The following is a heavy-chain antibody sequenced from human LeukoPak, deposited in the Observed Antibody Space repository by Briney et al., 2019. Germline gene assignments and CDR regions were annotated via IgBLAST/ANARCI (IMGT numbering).Heavy chain of an antibody. D-gene: IGHD3-22*01. Sequence: GGSLRLSCAASGFTFSSYTMDWVRQAPGKGLEWVARISYAGSNNYYADSVKGRFTISSDNPKNTLYLQMNSLRAEDTAVYYCVKESTSSGYYYAPDYWGQGTLVTVS. CDR3: VKESTSSGYYYAPDY. V-gene: IGHV3-30-3*01. CDR2: ISYAGSNN. J-gene: IGHJ4*02. CDR1: GFTFSSYT.